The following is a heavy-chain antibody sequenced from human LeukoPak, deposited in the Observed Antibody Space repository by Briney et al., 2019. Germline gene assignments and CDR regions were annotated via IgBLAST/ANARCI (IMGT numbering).Heavy chain of an antibody. CDR3: AKGIAAAWDAFDI. Sequence: GGTLRLSCAAPGFTFSSYGMSWVRQAPGKGLEWVSAISGSGGSTYYADSVKGRFTISRDNSKNTLYLQMNSLRAEDTAVYYCAKGIAAAWDAFDIWGQGTMVTVSS. CDR1: GFTFSSYG. V-gene: IGHV3-23*01. CDR2: ISGSGGST. D-gene: IGHD6-13*01. J-gene: IGHJ3*02.